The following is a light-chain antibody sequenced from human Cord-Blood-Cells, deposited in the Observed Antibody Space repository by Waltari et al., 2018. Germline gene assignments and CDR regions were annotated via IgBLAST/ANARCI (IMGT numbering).Light chain of an antibody. J-gene: IGLJ3*02. CDR3: CSYAGSSTFDWV. V-gene: IGLV2-23*02. CDR2: EVS. Sequence: QIALSLPAAEFGPRGQSITIACAGASGELALQNLVSWFHKHPGKAPKLMIYEVSKRPSGVSNRFSGSKSGNTASLTISGLQAEDEADYYCCSYAGSSTFDWVFGGGTKLTVL. CDR1: SGELALQNL.